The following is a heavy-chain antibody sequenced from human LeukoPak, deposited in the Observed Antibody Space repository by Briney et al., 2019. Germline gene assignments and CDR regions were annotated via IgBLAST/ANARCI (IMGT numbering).Heavy chain of an antibody. CDR1: GASMNTHY. V-gene: IGHV4-59*11. Sequence: PSETLSLTCAVSGASMNTHYWSWIRQPPGKGLEWIGYMLDTVTTKDNPSLKSRFTLSADTSKNQFSLRLTSVTAADTAVYYCATIKRGNIFGYFDSWGQGIPVTVSS. CDR3: ATIKRGNIFGYFDS. D-gene: IGHD5-18*01. CDR2: MLDTVTT. J-gene: IGHJ4*02.